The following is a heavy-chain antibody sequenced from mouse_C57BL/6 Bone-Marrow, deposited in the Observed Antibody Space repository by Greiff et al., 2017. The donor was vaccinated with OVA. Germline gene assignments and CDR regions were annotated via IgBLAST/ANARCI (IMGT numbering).Heavy chain of an antibody. CDR1: GYTFTSYW. J-gene: IGHJ1*03. CDR3: ASFTVVAHWYFDV. V-gene: IGHV1-69*01. Sequence: VQLQQPGAELVMPGASVKLSCKASGYTFTSYWMHWVKQRPGQGLEWIGEIDPSDSYTNYNQKFKGKSTLTVDKSSSTAYMQLSSLTSEDSAVYYCASFTVVAHWYFDVWGTGTTVTVSS. D-gene: IGHD1-1*01. CDR2: IDPSDSYT.